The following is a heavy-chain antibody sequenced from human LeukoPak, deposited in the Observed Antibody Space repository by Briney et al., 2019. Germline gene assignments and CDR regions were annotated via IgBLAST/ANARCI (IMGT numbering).Heavy chain of an antibody. CDR1: GGSISSGGYY. Sequence: PSQTLSLTCTVSGGSISSGGYYWSWIRQHPGTGLEWIGYIYYSGSTYYNPSLKSRVTISVDTSKNQFSLKLSSVTATDTAIYYCAREPSGSALDIWGQGTMVTVSS. J-gene: IGHJ3*02. CDR3: AREPSGSALDI. V-gene: IGHV4-31*03. D-gene: IGHD6-19*01. CDR2: IYYSGST.